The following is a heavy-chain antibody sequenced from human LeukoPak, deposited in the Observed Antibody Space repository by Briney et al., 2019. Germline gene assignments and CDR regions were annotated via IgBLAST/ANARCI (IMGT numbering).Heavy chain of an antibody. CDR3: ARAVDTAMVLIGYYYYYYMDV. V-gene: IGHV3-21*01. D-gene: IGHD5-18*01. Sequence: GGSLILSCAASGFTFSSYSMNWVRQAPGKGLEWVSSISSSSSYIYYADSVKGRFTISRDNAKNSLYLQMNSLRAEDTAVYYCARAVDTAMVLIGYYYYYYMDVWGKGTTVTVSS. CDR2: ISSSSSYI. J-gene: IGHJ6*03. CDR1: GFTFSSYS.